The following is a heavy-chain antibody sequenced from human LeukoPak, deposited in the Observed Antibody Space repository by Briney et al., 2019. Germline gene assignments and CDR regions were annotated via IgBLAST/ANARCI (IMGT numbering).Heavy chain of an antibody. V-gene: IGHV3-33*01. D-gene: IGHD5-18*01. CDR2: IWYDGSNK. CDR3: AREHSYGYVYDY. J-gene: IGHJ4*02. Sequence: PGRSLRLSCAASGFTFSSYGMHWVRQAPGKGPEWVAVIWYDGSNKYYADFVKGRFTISRDNSKNTLYLQMNSLRAEDTAVYYCAREHSYGYVYDYWGQGTLVTVSS. CDR1: GFTFSSYG.